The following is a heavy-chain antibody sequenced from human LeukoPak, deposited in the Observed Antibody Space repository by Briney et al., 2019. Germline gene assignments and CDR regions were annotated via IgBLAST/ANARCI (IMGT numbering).Heavy chain of an antibody. J-gene: IGHJ4*02. D-gene: IGHD3-22*01. V-gene: IGHV1-69*13. CDR1: GGTFSSYA. Sequence: SVKVSCKASGGTFSSYAISWVRQAPGQGLEWMGGIIPIFGTANYAQKFQGRVTITADESTSTAYMELSSLRSEDTAVYYCARERDDSSGYYRGWYFDYWGQGTLVTVSS. CDR2: IIPIFGTA. CDR3: ARERDDSSGYYRGWYFDY.